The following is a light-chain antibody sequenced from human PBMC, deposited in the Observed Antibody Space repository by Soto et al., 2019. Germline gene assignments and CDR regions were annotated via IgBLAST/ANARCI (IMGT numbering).Light chain of an antibody. CDR2: GAS. V-gene: IGKV3-20*01. CDR1: QRVRSNL. CDR3: QHYDYSTAT. J-gene: IGKJ1*01. Sequence: EIVLTQSPGTLSLSPGERATLSCRASQRVRSNLVAWYQQKPGQAPRLFIYGASSRSTGIPDRFSGSGSGTDFTLPISRLEPEDFAVYYCQHYDYSTATFGQGTKVEIK.